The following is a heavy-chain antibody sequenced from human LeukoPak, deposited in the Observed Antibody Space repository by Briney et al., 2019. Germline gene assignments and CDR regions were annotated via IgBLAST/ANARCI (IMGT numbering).Heavy chain of an antibody. Sequence: GGSLRLSCAASGFTFSSYAMSWVRQAPGKGLELVSGISGSGGTTYYADSVKGRFTISRDNSKNTLHLQLNSLRAEDTAIYYCAKDLTYYYDSTGYYFDYWGPGTLVTVSS. J-gene: IGHJ4*02. D-gene: IGHD3-22*01. CDR3: AKDLTYYYDSTGYYFDY. CDR2: ISGSGGTT. V-gene: IGHV3-23*01. CDR1: GFTFSSYA.